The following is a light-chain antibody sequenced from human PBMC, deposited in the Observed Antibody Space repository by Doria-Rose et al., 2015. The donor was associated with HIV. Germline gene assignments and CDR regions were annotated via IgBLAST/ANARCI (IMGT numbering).Light chain of an antibody. J-gene: IGKJ1*01. V-gene: IGKV1-5*03. CDR3: QHFDKYFSWT. CDR2: KAS. Sequence: TQSPSTLSASVGDRVTITCRASQSISNWLAWYQQQPGQATKLLIYKASTLQSGVASRFRGSGSGTEFALTINSLQPDDFATYYCQHFDKYFSWTFGHGTKVDIK. CDR1: QSISNW.